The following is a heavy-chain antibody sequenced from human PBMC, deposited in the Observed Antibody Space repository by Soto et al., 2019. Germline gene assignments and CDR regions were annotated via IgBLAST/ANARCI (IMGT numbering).Heavy chain of an antibody. CDR3: ARDLRGVITN. V-gene: IGHV4-59*01. Sequence: PSETLSLTCTVSGGSISSYYWSWIRQPPGKGLEWIGYIYYSGSTNYNPSLKSRVTISVDTSKNQFSLKLSSVTAADTAVYYCARDLRGVITNWGQGTLVTVS. J-gene: IGHJ4*02. CDR2: IYYSGST. D-gene: IGHD3-10*01. CDR1: GGSISSYY.